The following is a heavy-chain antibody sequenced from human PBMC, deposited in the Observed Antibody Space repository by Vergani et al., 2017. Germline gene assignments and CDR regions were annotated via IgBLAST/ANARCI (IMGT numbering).Heavy chain of an antibody. CDR3: ARHDSGHYDASYYGLDV. CDR1: GGSISSGAFS. CDR2: IYYTGSA. D-gene: IGHD3-16*01. Sequence: QLQLQESGSGLVKPSQTLSLNCAASGGSISSGAFSWGWLRQTPGKGLEWIGSIYYTGSAYYNPSLKSRVSISVDASKNQFSLKLSSVTAADSAVYYCARHDSGHYDASYYGLDVWGQGTTVTVSS. J-gene: IGHJ6*02. V-gene: IGHV4-30-2*03.